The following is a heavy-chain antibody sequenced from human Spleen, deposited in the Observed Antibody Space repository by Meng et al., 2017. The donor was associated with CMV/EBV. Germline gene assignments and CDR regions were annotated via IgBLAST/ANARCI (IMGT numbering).Heavy chain of an antibody. J-gene: IGHJ4*02. D-gene: IGHD2-2*01. V-gene: IGHV1-18*01. CDR1: GYNFRSYG. CDR2: ISPHSGNT. CDR3: ARMYCSSTTCYSWENYFDF. Sequence: ASVKVSCKASGYNFRSYGFSWVRQAPGQGLEWMGWISPHSGNTNYAQKFQGRVTMTTGTSTSTAYMDLRGLRYDDSAVYYCARMYCSSTTCYSWENYFDFWGQGTLVTVSS.